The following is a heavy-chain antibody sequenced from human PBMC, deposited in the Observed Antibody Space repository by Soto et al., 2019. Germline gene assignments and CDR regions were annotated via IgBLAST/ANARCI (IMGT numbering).Heavy chain of an antibody. CDR2: IPGDATST. CDR1: GFTFSSYW. J-gene: IGHJ4*02. Sequence: GGSRRRSSRASGFTFSSYWMNWVRQAPGKGLVWVALIPGDATSTTYADSMRPLVTIAXXXPXXTXXLXISXLRAGDTGVYYCARRHDSVFDNWGQGT. D-gene: IGHD2-15*01. V-gene: IGHV3-74*03. CDR3: ARRHDSVFDN.